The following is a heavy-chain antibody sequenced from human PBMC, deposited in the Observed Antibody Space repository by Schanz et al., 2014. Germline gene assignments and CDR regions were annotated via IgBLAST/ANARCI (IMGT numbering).Heavy chain of an antibody. J-gene: IGHJ3*02. CDR2: INPSGGST. CDR3: ARDRGHSSGYYI. Sequence: EVRRPGASVKLSCKTSGYSFTNYYIHWVRHAPGQGFEWMGLINPSGGSTRFAQKLQGRVTMTRDTSTSTVYMDRSRLRSEDTAVYYCARDRGHSSGYYIWGQGTWXSVSA. CDR1: GYSFTNYY. V-gene: IGHV1-46*03. D-gene: IGHD5-18*01.